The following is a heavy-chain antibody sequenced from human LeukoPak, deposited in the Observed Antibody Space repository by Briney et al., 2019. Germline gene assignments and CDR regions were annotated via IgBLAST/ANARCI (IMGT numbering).Heavy chain of an antibody. Sequence: GRSLRLSCAAPGFTFSGYAMHWVRQAPGKGLEWVAVISYDGSNDYYADSVKGRFTISRDNSKNTLYLQMNSQRADDTAVYYCATNGPGIAVAGYVDYWGQGTLVTVSS. V-gene: IGHV3-30-3*01. CDR1: GFTFSGYA. CDR2: ISYDGSND. J-gene: IGHJ4*02. D-gene: IGHD6-19*01. CDR3: ATNGPGIAVAGYVDY.